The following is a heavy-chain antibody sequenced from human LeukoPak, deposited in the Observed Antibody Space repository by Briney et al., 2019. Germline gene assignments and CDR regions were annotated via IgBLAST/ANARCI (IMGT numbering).Heavy chain of an antibody. CDR3: ARDVGSWGWFDP. CDR1: GGSISRYY. CDR2: IYYSGST. D-gene: IGHD6-13*01. Sequence: PSETLSLTCTVSGGSISRYYWTWIRQPPGKGLEWIGYIYYSGSTNYNPSLTSRVTMSLDTSRNQFSLRLSSVTAADTAVYYCARDVGSWGWFDPWGQGTLVTVSS. J-gene: IGHJ5*02. V-gene: IGHV4-59*01.